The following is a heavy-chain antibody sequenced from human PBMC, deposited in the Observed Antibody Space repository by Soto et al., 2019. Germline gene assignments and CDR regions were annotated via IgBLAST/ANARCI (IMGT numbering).Heavy chain of an antibody. CDR3: ARSSIRITIFGVVIDGMDV. CDR2: ISGSGGRT. J-gene: IGHJ6*02. V-gene: IGHV3-23*01. CDR1: GFPFSSYA. D-gene: IGHD3-3*01. Sequence: GGSLRLSCVASGFPFSSYAMSWVRQTPGKGLEWVSGISGSGGRTYYADSVKGRFTISRDNSKNTLYLQMNSLRAEDTAVYYCARSSIRITIFGVVIDGMDVWGQGTTVTVSS.